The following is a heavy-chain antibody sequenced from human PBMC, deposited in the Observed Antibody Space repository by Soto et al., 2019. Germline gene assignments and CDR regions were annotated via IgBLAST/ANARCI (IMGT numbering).Heavy chain of an antibody. CDR1: GYTFTSYG. CDR3: AREIVGPGIAAATNWFAP. V-gene: IGHV1-18*01. J-gene: IGHJ5*02. CDR2: ISAYNGNT. D-gene: IGHD6-13*01. Sequence: GASVKVSCKASGYTFTSYGISWVRQAPGQGLEWMGWISAYNGNTNYAQKLQGRVTMTTDTSTSTAYMELRSLRSDDTAVYYCAREIVGPGIAAATNWFAPWGQGTLVTVSS.